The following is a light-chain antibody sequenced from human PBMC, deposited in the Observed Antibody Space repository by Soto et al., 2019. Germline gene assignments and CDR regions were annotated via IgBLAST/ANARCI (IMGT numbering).Light chain of an antibody. Sequence: EIVLTQSPATLSLSPGESATLSCRASRSVSNYLAWYQQKPGQAPRLLIYDASSRPTDIPASFSGSGSGTDFTLTISSLEPEDFALYYCQQRSSWPITFGQGTRLEIK. V-gene: IGKV3-11*01. J-gene: IGKJ5*01. CDR2: DAS. CDR3: QQRSSWPIT. CDR1: RSVSNY.